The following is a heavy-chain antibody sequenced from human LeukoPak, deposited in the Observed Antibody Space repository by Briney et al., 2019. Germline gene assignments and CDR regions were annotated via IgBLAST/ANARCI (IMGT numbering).Heavy chain of an antibody. D-gene: IGHD5-18*01. J-gene: IGHJ4*02. CDR2: IYYSGRT. Sequence: SETLSLTCTVSGGSIRNYYWSWPRQPPGKGLEWFGRIYYSGRTNYNPSLKSRVTISVDTSKNQFSLKLSSVTAADTAVYFCARVVYSFGAWYFDYWGQGALVTVSS. CDR1: GGSIRNYY. CDR3: ARVVYSFGAWYFDY. V-gene: IGHV4-59*01.